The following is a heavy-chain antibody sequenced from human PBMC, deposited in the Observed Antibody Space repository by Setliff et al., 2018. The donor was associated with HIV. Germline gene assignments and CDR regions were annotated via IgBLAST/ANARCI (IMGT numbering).Heavy chain of an antibody. V-gene: IGHV4-31*03. J-gene: IGHJ4*02. Sequence: PSETLSLTCNVSGASISSGGYYWSWMRQQRGKGLEWLGNIYDSGTTHYSPSLKSRIAISMDTSNNQFSLRLSSVPAADTAIYYCARGGLWFGGLSGAHDFWGQGTLFTVSS. CDR1: GASISSGGYY. D-gene: IGHD3-10*01. CDR2: IYDSGTT. CDR3: ARGGLWFGGLSGAHDF.